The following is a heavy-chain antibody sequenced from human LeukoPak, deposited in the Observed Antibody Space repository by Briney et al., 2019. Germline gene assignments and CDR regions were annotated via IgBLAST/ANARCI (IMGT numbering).Heavy chain of an antibody. V-gene: IGHV1-46*01. Sequence: GASVKVSCKAPGYTFTSYYMHWVRQAPGQGLEWMGIINPSGGSTSYAQKFQGRVTMTRDTSTSTVYMELSSLRSEDTAVYYCARTLTVTTHGHGGDYWGQGTLVTVSS. J-gene: IGHJ4*02. CDR2: INPSGGST. D-gene: IGHD4-17*01. CDR3: ARTLTVTTHGHGGDY. CDR1: GYTFTSYY.